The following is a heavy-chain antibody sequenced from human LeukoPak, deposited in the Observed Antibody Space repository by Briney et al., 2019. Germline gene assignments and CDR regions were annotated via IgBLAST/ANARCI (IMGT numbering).Heavy chain of an antibody. J-gene: IGHJ6*03. CDR3: AKTNLGYCSSTSCYDYYYYMDV. CDR2: IRSKANSYAT. Sequence: GGSLRLSCAASGFTFSGSAMHWVRQASGKGLEWVGRIRSKANSYATAYAASVKGRFTISRDDSKNTAYLQMNSLKTEDTAVYYCAKTNLGYCSSTSCYDYYYYMDVWGKGTTVTVSS. CDR1: GFTFSGSA. V-gene: IGHV3-73*01. D-gene: IGHD2-2*01.